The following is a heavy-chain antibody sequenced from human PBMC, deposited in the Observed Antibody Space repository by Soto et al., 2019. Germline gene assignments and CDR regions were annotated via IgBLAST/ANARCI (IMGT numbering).Heavy chain of an antibody. CDR3: ARWEQPLFDY. CDR2: ISSDGNNK. Sequence: QVQLVESEGGVAQPGRSLRLSCAASGFTVSAYTMHWVRQAPGKGLEWVAVISSDGNNKYYTDSVKGRFTISRDTSTNTLYLQMNSLRAEDTAVYYCARWEQPLFDYWGQGTLVTVSS. CDR1: GFTVSAYT. V-gene: IGHV3-30-3*01. D-gene: IGHD1-26*01. J-gene: IGHJ4*02.